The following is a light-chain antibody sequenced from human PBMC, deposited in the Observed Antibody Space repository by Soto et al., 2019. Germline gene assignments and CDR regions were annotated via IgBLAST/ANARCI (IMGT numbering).Light chain of an antibody. J-gene: IGLJ2*01. V-gene: IGLV2-8*01. CDR1: SRDVGFYDY. CDR3: KSYAGNNTVV. Sequence: QSVLTQPPSASGSPGQSVTISCTGTSRDVGFYDYVSWYQQHPGKAPKLMIYEVSNRPSGVPDRFSGSKSANTASLTVSGLQAEDEADYYCKSYAGNNTVVFGGGTKLTVL. CDR2: EVS.